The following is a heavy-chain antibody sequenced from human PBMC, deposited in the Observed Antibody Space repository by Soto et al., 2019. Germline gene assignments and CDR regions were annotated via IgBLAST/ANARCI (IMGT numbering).Heavy chain of an antibody. D-gene: IGHD6-19*01. V-gene: IGHV3-9*01. J-gene: IGHJ3*02. CDR1: GFTFDDYA. CDR2: ISWNSGSI. Sequence: EVQLVESGGGLVQPGRSLRLSCAASGFTFDDYAMHWVRQAPGKGLEWVSGISWNSGSIGYADSVKGRFTISRDNAKNSLYLQMNSLRAEDTALYYCAKDISGPYSSGYVAFDIWGQGTMVTVSS. CDR3: AKDISGPYSSGYVAFDI.